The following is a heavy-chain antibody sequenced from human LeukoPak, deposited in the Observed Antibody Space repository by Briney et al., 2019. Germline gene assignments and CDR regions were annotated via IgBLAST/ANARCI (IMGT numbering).Heavy chain of an antibody. CDR1: GGSISNYY. Sequence: SETLSLTCTVSGGSISNYYWSWIRQPPGKGLEWIAYISDIGSINYNPSLKSRVTISLDTSKNQFSLKLSSVTAADTAIYYCASLLDNGPKYYFDFWGQGILVSVSA. D-gene: IGHD2-8*01. CDR3: ASLLDNGPKYYFDF. J-gene: IGHJ4*02. CDR2: ISDIGSI. V-gene: IGHV4-59*08.